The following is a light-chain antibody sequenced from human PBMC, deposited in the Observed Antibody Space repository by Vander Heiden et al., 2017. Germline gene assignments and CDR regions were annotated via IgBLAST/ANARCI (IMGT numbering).Light chain of an antibody. Sequence: SYELTQPPPVSVSPGQTASATCSGDKLGANSTHWYQQKPRQTPGLVICDDRKRSSGIPERFSGTNARNTATLTTSGTEAMDAAYYCGQALDSNTGVFGGGTRLTVL. J-gene: IGLJ2*01. CDR1: KLGANS. V-gene: IGLV3-1*01. CDR2: DDR. CDR3: QALDSNTGV.